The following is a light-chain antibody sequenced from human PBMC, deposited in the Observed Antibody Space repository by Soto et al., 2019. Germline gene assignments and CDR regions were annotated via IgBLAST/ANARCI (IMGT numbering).Light chain of an antibody. V-gene: IGKV1-5*03. CDR1: QSISSW. CDR3: QHYDNLPSVT. Sequence: DIQMTQSPSTLSASVGDRVTITCRASQSISSWLAWYQQKPGKAPKLLIYKASSLESGVPSRFSGSGSGTEFTLTISSLQPDDFATYYCQHYDNLPSVTFGQGTRLEIK. J-gene: IGKJ5*01. CDR2: KAS.